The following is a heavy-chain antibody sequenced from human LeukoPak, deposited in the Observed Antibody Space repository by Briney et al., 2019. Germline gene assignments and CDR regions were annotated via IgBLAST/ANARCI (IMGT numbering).Heavy chain of an antibody. CDR3: ARDATDYGMDV. V-gene: IGHV3-66*01. D-gene: IGHD4-17*01. J-gene: IGHJ6*02. CDR2: IYSGGST. Sequence: GGSLRLSCAASGFTVSSNYVSWVRQAPGKGLEWVSVIYSGGSTYYADSVKGRFTISRDNSKNTLYLQMNSLRAEDTAVYYCARDATDYGMDVWGQGTTVTVSS. CDR1: GFTVSSNY.